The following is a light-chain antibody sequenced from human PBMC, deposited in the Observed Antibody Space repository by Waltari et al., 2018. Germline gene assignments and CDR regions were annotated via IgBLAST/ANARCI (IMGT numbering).Light chain of an antibody. CDR1: KLGERS. CDR3: QVWDSSTEV. CDR2: QDV. J-gene: IGLJ2*01. V-gene: IGLV3-1*01. Sequence: SYDLTQPPSVSVSPGQTASIICSGDKLGERSASWYQQEAGQSPMLVIFQDVKRPSGIPERFSGSNSGNTATLTISGTQAMDEADYYCQVWDSSTEVFGGGTKLTVL.